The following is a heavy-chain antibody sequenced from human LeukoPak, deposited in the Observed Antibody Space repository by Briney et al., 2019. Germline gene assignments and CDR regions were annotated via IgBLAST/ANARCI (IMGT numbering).Heavy chain of an antibody. D-gene: IGHD4-17*01. V-gene: IGHV3-15*01. CDR2: VKSKIDGGTT. CDR3: AADSIPDYGDVRGDAFDF. J-gene: IGHJ3*01. Sequence: PGGSLGLSCAASGFTVGDAWMSWVRQAPGKGLERVGRVKSKIDGGTTDYAAPVKGRFTISRDASKGTPYLQMSSLKTEDTALYYCAADSIPDYGDVRGDAFDFWGQGTLVTVSS. CDR1: GFTVGDAW.